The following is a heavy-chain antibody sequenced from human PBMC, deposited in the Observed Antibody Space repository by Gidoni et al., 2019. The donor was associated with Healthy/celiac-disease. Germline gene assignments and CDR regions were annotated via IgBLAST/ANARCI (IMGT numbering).Heavy chain of an antibody. Sequence: QVQLQQWGAGLLKPSETLSLTCAVYGGSFSGYYWSWIRQPPGKGLEWIGEINHSGSTNYNPSLKSRVTISVDTSKNQFSLKLSSVTAADTAVYYCAREKSSGYQYVRSPWGLDYWGQGTLVTVSS. CDR3: AREKSSGYQYVRSPWGLDY. CDR2: INHSGST. CDR1: GGSFSGYY. V-gene: IGHV4-34*01. D-gene: IGHD3-22*01. J-gene: IGHJ4*02.